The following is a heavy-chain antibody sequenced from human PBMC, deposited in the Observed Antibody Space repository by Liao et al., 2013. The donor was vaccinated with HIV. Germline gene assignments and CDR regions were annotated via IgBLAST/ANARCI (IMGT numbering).Heavy chain of an antibody. CDR1: GASISSYY. D-gene: IGHD3-3*01. CDR3: ARVDQYYDYWRGYENWFDP. Sequence: QVQLQESGPGLVKPSETLSLTCTVSGASISSYYWSWIRQPAGKGLEWIGRIYPSGNTNYNPSLKSRVTMSVDTSKNQFSLRLSSVTAADTAVYYCARVDQYYDYWRGYENWFDPWGQGTLVTVSS. CDR2: IYPSGNT. V-gene: IGHV4-4*07. J-gene: IGHJ5*02.